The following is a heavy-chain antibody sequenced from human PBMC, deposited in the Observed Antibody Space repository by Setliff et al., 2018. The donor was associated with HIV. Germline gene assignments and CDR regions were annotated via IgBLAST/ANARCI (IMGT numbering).Heavy chain of an antibody. CDR3: ARAAYGYDSSGSYYFDY. V-gene: IGHV4-59*01. CDR2: IYYSGST. Sequence: SETLSLTCSVSGGSISGYYWNWVRQPPGKGLEWMGYIYYSGSTDYNPALKRRVTISLDTSKNQFSLKLSSVTAADTAVYYCARAAYGYDSSGSYYFDYWGQGTLVTVSS. D-gene: IGHD3-22*01. J-gene: IGHJ4*02. CDR1: GGSISGYY.